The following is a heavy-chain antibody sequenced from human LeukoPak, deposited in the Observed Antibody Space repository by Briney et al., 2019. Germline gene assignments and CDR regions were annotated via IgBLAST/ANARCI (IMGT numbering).Heavy chain of an antibody. V-gene: IGHV3-74*01. CDR2: INYDGTTT. D-gene: IGHD5-12*01. CDR1: GFNFSSYW. CDR3: GRGRLRGYSGYVIDY. Sequence: GGSLRLSCAASGFNFSSYWMHWVRQAPGKGLVWISRINYDGTTTSYADSVKGRFTISRDDAKNTLYLQMNSLRAEDTAAFYCGRGRLRGYSGYVIDYWGQGTPITVSS. J-gene: IGHJ4*02.